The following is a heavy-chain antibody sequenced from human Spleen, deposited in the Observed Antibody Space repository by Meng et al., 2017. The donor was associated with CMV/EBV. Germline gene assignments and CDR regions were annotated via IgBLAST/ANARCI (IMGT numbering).Heavy chain of an antibody. Sequence: GSLRLSCTVSGGSASSGSYYWSWIRQPPGKGLEWIGHIYYSGSTNYNPSLKSRVTISVDTSKNQFSLKLSSVTAADTAVYYCARGESYDILTGYYPLINAFDIWGQGTVVTVSS. J-gene: IGHJ3*02. CDR1: GGSASSGSYY. CDR2: IYYSGST. D-gene: IGHD3-9*01. CDR3: ARGESYDILTGYYPLINAFDI. V-gene: IGHV4-61*01.